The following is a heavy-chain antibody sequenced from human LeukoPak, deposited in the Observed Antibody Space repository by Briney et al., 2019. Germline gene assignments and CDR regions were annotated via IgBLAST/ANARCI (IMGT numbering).Heavy chain of an antibody. CDR3: ARGDYYDSSGYYPLWYMDV. CDR2: INPSGGST. Sequence: ASVKVSCKASGYTFTSYYVHWVRQAPGQGLEWMGIINPSGGSTSYAQKFQGRVTMTRDTSTSTVYMELSRLRSDDTAVYYCARGDYYDSSGYYPLWYMDVWGKGTTVTVSS. J-gene: IGHJ6*03. D-gene: IGHD3-22*01. CDR1: GYTFTSYY. V-gene: IGHV1-46*01.